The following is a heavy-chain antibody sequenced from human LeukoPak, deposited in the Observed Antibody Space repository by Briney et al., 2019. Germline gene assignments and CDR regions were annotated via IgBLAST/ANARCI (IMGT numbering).Heavy chain of an antibody. CDR3: ARALGYDFWSGYHI. Sequence: SVKVSCKASGGTFSSYTISWVRQAPGQGLEWMGRIIPILGIANYAQKFQGRVTITADKSTSTAYMELSSLRSEDTAVYYCARALGYDFWSGYHIWGQETLVTVSS. CDR1: GGTFSSYT. J-gene: IGHJ4*02. D-gene: IGHD3-3*01. CDR2: IIPILGIA. V-gene: IGHV1-69*02.